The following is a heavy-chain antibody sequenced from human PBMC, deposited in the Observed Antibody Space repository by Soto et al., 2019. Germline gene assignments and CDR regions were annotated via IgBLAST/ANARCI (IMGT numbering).Heavy chain of an antibody. J-gene: IGHJ2*01. CDR1: GFTFSSYA. CDR3: VRVHEGNKATGDDWYFDL. Sequence: QVQLVESGGGVVQPGRSLRLSCAASGFTFSSYAMHWVRQAPGKGLEWVAVISYDGSNKYYADSVKGRFTISRDNSKNTLYLQMNSLRAEDTAVYYCVRVHEGNKATGDDWYFDLWGRGTLVTVSS. D-gene: IGHD7-27*01. CDR2: ISYDGSNK. V-gene: IGHV3-30-3*01.